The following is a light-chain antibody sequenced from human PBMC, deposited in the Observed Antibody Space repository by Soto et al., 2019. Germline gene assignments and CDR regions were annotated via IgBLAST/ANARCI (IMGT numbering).Light chain of an antibody. V-gene: IGLV2-14*01. CDR3: SSYTAGRTFV. CDR1: GSDVGGYNY. CDR2: EVI. Sequence: QSALTQPASVSGSPGQSITISCTGTGSDVGGYNYVSWYQQHPGKTPKLIIYEVINRPSGVSSRFSGSKSGNTASLTISGLQAEDEADYFCSSYTAGRTFVFGGGTKLTVL. J-gene: IGLJ2*01.